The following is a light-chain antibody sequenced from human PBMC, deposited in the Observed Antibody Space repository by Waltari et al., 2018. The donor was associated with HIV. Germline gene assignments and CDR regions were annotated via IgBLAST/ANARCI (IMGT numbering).Light chain of an antibody. CDR2: DVS. Sequence: QSALTQPRSVPRSPGQSVTISCTGTTSDISGSSYVSWYQQHPGKAPKLMSYDVSKRPSGVPDRYSGSKSGNTASLTISGLQAEDEADYYCCSYAGSSTYVFGTGTKVTVL. J-gene: IGLJ1*01. CDR1: TSDISGSSY. V-gene: IGLV2-11*01. CDR3: CSYAGSSTYV.